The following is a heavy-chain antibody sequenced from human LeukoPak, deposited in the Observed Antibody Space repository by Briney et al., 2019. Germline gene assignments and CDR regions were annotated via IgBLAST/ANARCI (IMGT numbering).Heavy chain of an antibody. J-gene: IGHJ4*02. CDR3: ARDNEVVVSFDY. CDR2: INPNSGGT. V-gene: IGHV1-2*02. Sequence: GASVNVSCKASGYTFTGYYMHWVRQAPGQGLEWMGWINPNSGGTNYAQKFQGRVTMTRDTSISTAYMELSTLISDDTAVYYCARDNEVVVSFDYWGQGTLVAVSS. D-gene: IGHD2-2*01. CDR1: GYTFTGYY.